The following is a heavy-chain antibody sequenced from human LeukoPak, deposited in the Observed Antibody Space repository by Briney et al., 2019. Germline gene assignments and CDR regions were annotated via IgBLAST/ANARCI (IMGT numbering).Heavy chain of an antibody. CDR1: GFTFSSYS. J-gene: IGHJ4*02. CDR3: ARDPFVCSGGSCYPH. D-gene: IGHD2-15*01. Sequence: GGPLRLSCAASGFTFSSYSTNWVRQAPGKGLEWVSSISSSSYIYYADSVKGRFAISRDNAKNSLYLQMNSLRAEDTAVYYCARDPFVCSGGSCYPHWGQGTLVTVSS. CDR2: ISSSSYI. V-gene: IGHV3-21*01.